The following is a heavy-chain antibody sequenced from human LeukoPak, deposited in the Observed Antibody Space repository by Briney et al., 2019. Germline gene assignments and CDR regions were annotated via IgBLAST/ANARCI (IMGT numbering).Heavy chain of an antibody. D-gene: IGHD3-9*01. Sequence: GGSLRLSCAASGFTFSSYAMHWVRQAPGKGLEWVAVISYDGSNKYYADSVKGRFTISRDNSKSTLYLQMNSLRAEDTAVYYCARGPHDILTGYYLFDYWGQGTLVTVSS. V-gene: IGHV3-30-3*01. CDR1: GFTFSSYA. J-gene: IGHJ4*02. CDR2: ISYDGSNK. CDR3: ARGPHDILTGYYLFDY.